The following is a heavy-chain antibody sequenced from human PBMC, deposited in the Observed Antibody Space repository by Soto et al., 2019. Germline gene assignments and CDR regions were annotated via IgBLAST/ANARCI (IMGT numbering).Heavy chain of an antibody. V-gene: IGHV3-30-3*01. D-gene: IGHD3-10*02. CDR2: ISYDGSNK. CDR1: GFTFSSYA. Sequence: GGSLRLSCAASGFTFSSYAMHWVRQAPGKGLEWVAVISYDGSNKYYADSVKGRFTISRDSSKNTLYLQMNSLRAEDTAVYYCARDGDYYVTYYFDYWGQGTLVTVSS. CDR3: ARDGDYYVTYYFDY. J-gene: IGHJ4*02.